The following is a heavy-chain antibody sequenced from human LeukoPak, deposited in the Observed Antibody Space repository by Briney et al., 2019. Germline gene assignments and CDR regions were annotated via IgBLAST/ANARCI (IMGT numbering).Heavy chain of an antibody. CDR2: IGSSGSTV. CDR1: GFTFSNYW. Sequence: GGSLRLSCVASGFTFSNYWMSWVRQAPGKGLEWVSYIGSSGSTVYYADSVKGRFTISRDNAKSTLYLQMNSLRAEDTAVYYCARALFLGDWFDPWGQGTLVTVSS. CDR3: ARALFLGDWFDP. V-gene: IGHV3-48*04. J-gene: IGHJ5*02. D-gene: IGHD3-16*01.